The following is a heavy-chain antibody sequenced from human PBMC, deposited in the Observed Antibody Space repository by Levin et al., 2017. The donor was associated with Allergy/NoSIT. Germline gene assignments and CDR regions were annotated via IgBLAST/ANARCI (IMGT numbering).Heavy chain of an antibody. V-gene: IGHV3-11*05. D-gene: IGHD1-26*01. Sequence: GGSLRLSCAASGFTFSDYYMSWIRQAPGKGLEWVSYISSSSSYTNYADSVKGRFTISRDNAKNSLYLQMNSLRAEDTAVYYCARVSAPGGSYYFDYWGQGTLVTVSS. CDR2: ISSSSSYT. CDR1: GFTFSDYY. J-gene: IGHJ4*02. CDR3: ARVSAPGGSYYFDY.